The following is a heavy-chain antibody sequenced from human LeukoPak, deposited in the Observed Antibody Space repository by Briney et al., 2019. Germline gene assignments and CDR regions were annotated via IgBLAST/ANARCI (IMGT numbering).Heavy chain of an antibody. CDR1: GFTFSSYA. V-gene: IGHV3-30-3*01. Sequence: PGGSLRLSCAAPGFTFSSYAMHWVRQAPGKGLEWVAVISYDGSNKYYADSVKGRFTISRDNSKNTLYLQMNSLRAEDTAVYYCARGRPGAFDIWGQGTMVTVSS. J-gene: IGHJ3*02. CDR2: ISYDGSNK. CDR3: ARGRPGAFDI.